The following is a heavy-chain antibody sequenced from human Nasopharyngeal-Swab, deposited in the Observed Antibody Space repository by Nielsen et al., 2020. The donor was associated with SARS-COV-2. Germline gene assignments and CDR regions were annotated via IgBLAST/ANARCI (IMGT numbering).Heavy chain of an antibody. CDR3: AKDFRHNYDYWSGYFTN. V-gene: IGHV3-23*01. D-gene: IGHD3-3*01. CDR2: IRGSGHRT. CDR1: GFTFSSCA. J-gene: IGHJ4*02. Sequence: GESLKISCVASGFTFSSCAMTWVRQAPGKGLQWLSTIRGSGHRTYYADSVKGRFTISRDNSQNTLYLQMNSLRAEDTAVYYCAKDFRHNYDYWSGYFTNWGQGTLVTVSS.